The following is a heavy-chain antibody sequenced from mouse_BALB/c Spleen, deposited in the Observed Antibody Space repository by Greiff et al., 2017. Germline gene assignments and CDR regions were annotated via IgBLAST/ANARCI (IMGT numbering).Heavy chain of an antibody. CDR1: GFTFSSFG. V-gene: IGHV5-17*02. J-gene: IGHJ4*01. Sequence: EVHLVESGGGLVQPGGSRKLSCAASGFTFSSFGMHWVRQAPEKGLEWVAYISSGSSTIYYADTVKGRFTISRDNPKNTLFLQMTSLRSEDTAMYYCARMGRDYAMDYWGQGTSVTVSS. D-gene: IGHD4-1*01. CDR2: ISSGSSTI. CDR3: ARMGRDYAMDY.